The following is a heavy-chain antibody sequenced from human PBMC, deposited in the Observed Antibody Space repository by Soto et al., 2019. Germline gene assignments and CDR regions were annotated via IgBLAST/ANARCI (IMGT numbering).Heavy chain of an antibody. J-gene: IGHJ6*03. D-gene: IGHD2-2*01. CDR3: ARAPGYYYMDV. CDR2: NHYSGGT. V-gene: IGHV4-59*01. CDR1: GVSISNYY. Sequence: QVQLQESGPGLVKPSETLSLTCAVSGVSISNYYWSWIRQSPGRGLEWIGYNHYSGGTNYNTSLKSRVTISLDTSKNQFLLILSSVTAADTAVYYCARAPGYYYMDVWGKGTTVTVSS.